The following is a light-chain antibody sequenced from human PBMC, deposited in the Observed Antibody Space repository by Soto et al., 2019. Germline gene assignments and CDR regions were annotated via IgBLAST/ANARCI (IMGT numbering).Light chain of an antibody. Sequence: DIQMTQSPSSLSASVGDRVTITCQASQDIKNYLNWYQQKPGKAPKLLISEAYNLETGVPSRYSGSGSGRSFTFTLSSLQLEDIATYYCQQCDDFITFGGGTRIEIK. CDR2: EAY. CDR1: QDIKNY. J-gene: IGKJ4*01. CDR3: QQCDDFIT. V-gene: IGKV1-33*01.